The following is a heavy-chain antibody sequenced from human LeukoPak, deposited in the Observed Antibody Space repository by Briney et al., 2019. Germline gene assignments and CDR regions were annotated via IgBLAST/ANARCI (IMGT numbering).Heavy chain of an antibody. CDR3: ARGKIDYDNYYGMDV. J-gene: IGHJ6*02. D-gene: IGHD2/OR15-2a*01. Sequence: ESGPALVKPTQTLTLTCTFSGFSLSTSGMCVSWIRQPPGKALEWLARIDWDDDKYYSTSLKTRPTISKDTSKNQVVLTMTNMDPVDTATYYCARGKIDYDNYYGMDVWGQGTTVTVSS. CDR2: IDWDDDK. V-gene: IGHV2-70*11. CDR1: GFSLSTSGMC.